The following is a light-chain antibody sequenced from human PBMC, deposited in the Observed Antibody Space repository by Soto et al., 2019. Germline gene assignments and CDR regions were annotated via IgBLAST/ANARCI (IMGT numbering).Light chain of an antibody. V-gene: IGLV2-14*01. CDR3: SSYTTSTTWV. CDR1: NSDVGGYNY. J-gene: IGLJ3*02. Sequence: QSVLTQPAYVSGSPGQSIAISCTGTNSDVGGYNYVSWYQHHPGKAPKLMIYEVSNRPSGVSNRFSGSKSGNTASLTISGLQAEDEADYYCSSYTTSTTWVFGGGTKLTVL. CDR2: EVS.